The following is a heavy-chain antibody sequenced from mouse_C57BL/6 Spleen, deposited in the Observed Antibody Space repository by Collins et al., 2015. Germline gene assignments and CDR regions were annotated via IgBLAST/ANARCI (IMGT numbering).Heavy chain of an antibody. J-gene: IGHJ2*01. CDR3: ATYYYFDY. D-gene: IGHD2-10*01. CDR2: IYPGSGST. Sequence: QVQLQQSGPELVKPGASVKMSCKASGYTFTDYVISWVKQRTGQGLEWIGEIYPGSGSTYYNEKFKGKATLTADKSSNTAYMQLSNLTSEDSAVYFCATYYYFDYWGQGTTLTVSS. CDR1: GYTFTDYV. V-gene: IGHV1-81*01.